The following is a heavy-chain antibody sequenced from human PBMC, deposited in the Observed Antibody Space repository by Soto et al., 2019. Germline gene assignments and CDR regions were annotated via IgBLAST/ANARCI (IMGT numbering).Heavy chain of an antibody. Sequence: GESVKISCXGSGYTFTDYWIVWVRQMPGKDLEWMGVIYPGDSKTKYSPSFQGQVTLSADKSITTAYLQWSSLKASDTAVYYCASHQGGYFEQDLYYYGMDVWGQGTTVTVS. CDR1: GYTFTDYW. CDR3: ASHQGGYFEQDLYYYGMDV. CDR2: IYPGDSKT. V-gene: IGHV5-51*01. J-gene: IGHJ6*02. D-gene: IGHD3-9*01.